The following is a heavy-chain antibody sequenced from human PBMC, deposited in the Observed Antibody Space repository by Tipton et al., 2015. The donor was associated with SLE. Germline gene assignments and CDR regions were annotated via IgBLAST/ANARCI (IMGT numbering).Heavy chain of an antibody. CDR2: INPRSGAT. D-gene: IGHD4-17*01. V-gene: IGHV1-2*06. CDR3: ARGGYGVVGSDRFEC. J-gene: IGHJ4*02. Sequence: QSGAEVKKPGASVKVSCKASGYTFTGYFLHWVRQAPGQGLESVGRINPRSGATNYAQKFQGRVTMTRDTSDTTAYMELSRLRSDDTAVDFCARGGYGVVGSDRFECGGQGTLVSFS. CDR1: GYTFTGYF.